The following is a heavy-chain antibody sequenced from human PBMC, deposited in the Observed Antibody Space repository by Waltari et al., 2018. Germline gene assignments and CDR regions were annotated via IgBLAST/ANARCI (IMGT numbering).Heavy chain of an antibody. Sequence: EVQLVESGGGLVQPGGSLRLSCAASGFTFNNYWMSWVRQAPGKGPEWVANIKPDGSEKYYVDSVKGRFTISRDNAKKSLYLQMNSLRGEDSAMYFCASANDYFGYWGQGILVTVSS. CDR3: ASANDYFGY. CDR1: GFTFNNYW. J-gene: IGHJ4*02. D-gene: IGHD2-8*01. V-gene: IGHV3-7*03. CDR2: IKPDGSEK.